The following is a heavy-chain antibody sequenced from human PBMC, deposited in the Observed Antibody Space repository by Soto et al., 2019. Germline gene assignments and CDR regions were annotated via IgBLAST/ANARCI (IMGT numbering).Heavy chain of an antibody. J-gene: IGHJ6*02. V-gene: IGHV1-69*04. CDR1: GGTFSSYT. CDR3: ARDYLDSGWPVYYYYGMDV. D-gene: IGHD6-19*01. Sequence: ASVKVSCKASGGTFSSYTISWVRQAPGQGLEWMGRIIPILGIANYAQKFQGRVTITADKSTSTAYMELSSLRSEDTAVFYCARDYLDSGWPVYYYYGMDVWGQGTTVTVSS. CDR2: IIPILGIA.